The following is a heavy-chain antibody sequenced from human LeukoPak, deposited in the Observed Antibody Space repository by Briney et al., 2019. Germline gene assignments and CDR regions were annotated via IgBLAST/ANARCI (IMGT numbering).Heavy chain of an antibody. CDR2: ISGSGGST. D-gene: IGHD2-2*01. J-gene: IGHJ4*02. Sequence: GGSLRLSCAASGFTFSSYGMSWVRQAPGKGLEWVSAISGSGGSTYYADSVKGRFTISRDNSKNTLYLQMNSLRAEDTAVYYCAKDGASIVVVPAAPFDYWGQGTLVTVSS. CDR3: AKDGASIVVVPAAPFDY. V-gene: IGHV3-23*01. CDR1: GFTFSSYG.